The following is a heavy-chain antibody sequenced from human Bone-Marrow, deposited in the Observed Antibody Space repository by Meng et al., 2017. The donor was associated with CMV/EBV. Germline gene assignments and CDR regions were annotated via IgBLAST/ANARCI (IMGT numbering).Heavy chain of an antibody. V-gene: IGHV3-53*01. CDR1: GFTFSSYS. Sequence: GESLKISCAASGFTFSSYSMNWVRQAPGKGLEWVSVIYSGGSTYYADSVKGRFTISRDNSKNTLYLQMNSLRAEDTAVYYCARDRANDYWGQGTLVTVSS. CDR3: ARDRANDY. D-gene: IGHD5-24*01. J-gene: IGHJ4*02. CDR2: IYSGGST.